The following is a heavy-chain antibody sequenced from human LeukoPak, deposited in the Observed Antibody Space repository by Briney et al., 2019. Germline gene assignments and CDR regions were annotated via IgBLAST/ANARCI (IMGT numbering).Heavy chain of an antibody. CDR2: MNRDGCAP. CDR1: GFSFSKYW. J-gene: IGHJ4*02. V-gene: IGHV3-74*01. Sequence: GGPLRLFCAASGFSFSKYWLHGVRQAPRKGLVWVTRMNRDGCAPYYAASVQGRFPISRDNAKNTLYLQMNSLRAEVTAMYFCAKGPNYFDSWGEGPLALVSS. CDR3: AKGPNYFDS.